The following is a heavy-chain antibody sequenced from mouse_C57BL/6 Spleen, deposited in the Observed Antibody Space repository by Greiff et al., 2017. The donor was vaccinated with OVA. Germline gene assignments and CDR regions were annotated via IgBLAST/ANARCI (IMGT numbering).Heavy chain of an antibody. V-gene: IGHV5-17*01. CDR3: ARALITTVVEGFAY. Sequence: EVQVVESGGGLVKPGGSLKLSCAASGFTFSDYGMHWVRQAPEKGLEWVAYISSGSSIIYYADTVKGRFTISRDNAKNTLFLQMTSLRSEDTAMYYCARALITTVVEGFAYWGQGTLVTVSA. J-gene: IGHJ3*01. CDR1: GFTFSDYG. CDR2: ISSGSSII. D-gene: IGHD1-1*01.